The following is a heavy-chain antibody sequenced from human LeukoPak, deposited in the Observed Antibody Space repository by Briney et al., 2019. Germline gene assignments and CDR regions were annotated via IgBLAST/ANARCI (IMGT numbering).Heavy chain of an antibody. Sequence: GGSLGLSCAASRFTFSTYSMNWVRQAPGKGLEWVSSISGSGTYIYYADSVKGRFTISRDNAKNSLYLQMNSLRVEDTAVYYCAREFSSWGQGTLVTVSS. CDR3: AREFSS. CDR1: RFTFSTYS. CDR2: ISGSGTYI. D-gene: IGHD3-3*01. V-gene: IGHV3-21*01. J-gene: IGHJ5*02.